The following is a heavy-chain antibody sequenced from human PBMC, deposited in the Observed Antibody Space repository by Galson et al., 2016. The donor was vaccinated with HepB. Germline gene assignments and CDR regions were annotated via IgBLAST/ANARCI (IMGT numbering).Heavy chain of an antibody. V-gene: IGHV4-31*02. CDR1: DYY. CDR2: IYYSGTT. D-gene: IGHD3-10*01. J-gene: IGHJ4*02. Sequence: DYYWSWIRQHPGKGLEWIGYIYYSGTTYYSPSLKSRVTISVDTSKSQFSLRLSSVTAADTAVYYCARARRSGSGWYFDYWGQGALVTVSS. CDR3: ARARRSGSGWYFDY.